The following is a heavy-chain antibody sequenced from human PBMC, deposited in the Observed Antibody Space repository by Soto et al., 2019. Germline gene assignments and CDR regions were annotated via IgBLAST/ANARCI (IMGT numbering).Heavy chain of an antibody. V-gene: IGHV1-18*04. CDR2: ISAYNGNT. J-gene: IGHJ6*02. Sequence: ASVKVSCKASGYTFTSYGISWVRQAPGQGLEWMGWISAYNGNTNYAQKLQGRVTMTTDTSTSTAYMELRSLRSDDTAVYYCAREHYYGSGSLNYYGIDVWRQRTTVSVSS. CDR3: AREHYYGSGSLNYYGIDV. D-gene: IGHD3-10*01. CDR1: GYTFTSYG.